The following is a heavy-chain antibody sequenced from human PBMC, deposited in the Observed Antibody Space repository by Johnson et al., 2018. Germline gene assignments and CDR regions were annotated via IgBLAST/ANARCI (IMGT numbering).Heavy chain of an antibody. Sequence: VQLVESGGGLVQPGGSLRLSCAASGFTFCSYAMHWVRQAPGKGLEYVSAISSNGGSTYYATSVKGRFTISRDNSKNTLYLQMGSRRAEDMAVYYCAREGETVMDGGGKGTTVTVSS. CDR1: GFTFCSYA. CDR3: AREGETVMDG. J-gene: IGHJ6*03. V-gene: IGHV3-64*01. CDR2: ISSNGGST. D-gene: IGHD3-16*01.